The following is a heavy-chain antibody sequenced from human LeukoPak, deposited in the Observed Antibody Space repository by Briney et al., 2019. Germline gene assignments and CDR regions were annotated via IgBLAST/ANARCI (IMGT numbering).Heavy chain of an antibody. D-gene: IGHD6-19*01. CDR3: ARDPESGWYVDY. J-gene: IGHJ4*02. CDR2: ISSSGSTI. Sequence: PGRSLRLSCAASGFTFSSYAMHWVRQAPGKGLEWVSYISSSGSTIYYADSVKGRFTISRDNAKNSLYLQMNSLRAEDTAVYYCARDPESGWYVDYWGQGTLVTVSS. V-gene: IGHV3-48*04. CDR1: GFTFSSYA.